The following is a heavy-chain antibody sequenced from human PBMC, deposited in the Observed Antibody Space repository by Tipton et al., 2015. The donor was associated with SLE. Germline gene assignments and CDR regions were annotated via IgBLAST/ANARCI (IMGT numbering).Heavy chain of an antibody. V-gene: IGHV4-59*11. D-gene: IGHD2-2*01. CDR2: IFYSGST. CDR1: GGSISDHY. J-gene: IGHJ4*02. Sequence: TLSLTCTVSGGSISDHYWSWIRQPPGKGLEWIGYIFYSGSTNYNPSLKSRVTISLDTSKNQFSLKLSSVTAADTAVYYCARGRYCTSTTCPGFFDYWALGTLVTVSS. CDR3: ARGRYCTSTTCPGFFDY.